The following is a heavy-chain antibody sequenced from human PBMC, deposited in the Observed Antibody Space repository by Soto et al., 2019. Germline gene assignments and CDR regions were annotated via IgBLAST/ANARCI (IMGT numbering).Heavy chain of an antibody. CDR2: ISSSSSTI. D-gene: IGHD3-10*01. V-gene: IGHV3-48*01. CDR1: GFTFSSYS. Sequence: GGSLRLSCAASGFTFSSYSMNWVRQAPGKGLEWVSYISSSSSTIYYADSVKGRFTISRDNAKNSLYLQMNSLRAEDTAVYYCARDVMGVIFSLLGRHMDVWGKGTTVTVSS. CDR3: ARDVMGVIFSLLGRHMDV. J-gene: IGHJ6*03.